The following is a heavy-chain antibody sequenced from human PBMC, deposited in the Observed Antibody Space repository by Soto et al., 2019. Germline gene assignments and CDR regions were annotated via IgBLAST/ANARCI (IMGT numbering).Heavy chain of an antibody. CDR1: GGSISNYY. D-gene: IGHD3-22*01. V-gene: IGHV4-59*01. J-gene: IGHJ4*02. CDR2: IFYSGST. Sequence: LTCTVSGGSISNYYWSWIRQPPGKGLEWIGYIFYSGSTNYNPSLKSRVIISVDTSKNQFSLKLSSVTAADTAVYYCARAYYYDGTGYYNFDYWGQGALVTVSS. CDR3: ARAYYYDGTGYYNFDY.